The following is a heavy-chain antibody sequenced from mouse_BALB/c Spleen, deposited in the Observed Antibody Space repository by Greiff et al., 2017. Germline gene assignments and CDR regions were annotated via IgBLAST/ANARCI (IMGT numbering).Heavy chain of an antibody. CDR3: ARSGGNYFDY. D-gene: IGHD3-1*01. CDR2: ISSGSSTI. CDR1: GFTFSSFG. J-gene: IGHJ2*01. Sequence: EVKLMESGGGLVQPGGSRKLSCAASGFTFSSFGMHWVRQAPEKGLEWVAYISSGSSTIYYADTVKGRFTISRDNPKNTLFLQMTSLRSEDTAMYYCARSGGNYFDYWGQGTTLTVSS. V-gene: IGHV5-17*02.